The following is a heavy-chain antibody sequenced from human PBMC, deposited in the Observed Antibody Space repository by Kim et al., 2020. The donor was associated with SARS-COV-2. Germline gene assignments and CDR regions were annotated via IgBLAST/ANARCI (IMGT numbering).Heavy chain of an antibody. CDR1: GFTFNNYA. CDR2: ITVSGDST. V-gene: IGHV3-23*01. CDR3: AKMMVRTTYDI. Sequence: GGSLRLSRAASGFTFNNYAMTWVRQAPGKGLEWVSSITVSGDSTYYADSVKGRFTISRDNSKNTLYLQLNSLRAEDTAIYYCAKMMVRTTYDIWGLGTLVTVSS. J-gene: IGHJ3*02. D-gene: IGHD3-10*01.